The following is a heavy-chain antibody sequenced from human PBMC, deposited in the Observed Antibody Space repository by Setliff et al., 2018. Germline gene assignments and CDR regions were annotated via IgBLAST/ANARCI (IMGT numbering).Heavy chain of an antibody. CDR1: GGSISSGVYY. Sequence: KPSETLSLTCTVSGGSISSGVYYWAWIRQPPGKGLEWIGRIYYRGDTYYNASLKGRLTISVDTAQNQFSLRLTSVTAADTAVYYCARTGTYRYFDYWGQGALVTVSS. V-gene: IGHV4-39*01. J-gene: IGHJ4*02. D-gene: IGHD1-1*01. CDR3: ARTGTYRYFDY. CDR2: IYYRGDT.